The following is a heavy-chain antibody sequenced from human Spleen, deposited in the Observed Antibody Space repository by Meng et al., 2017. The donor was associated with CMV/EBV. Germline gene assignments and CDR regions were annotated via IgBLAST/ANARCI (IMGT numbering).Heavy chain of an antibody. D-gene: IGHD3-3*01. Sequence: GSLRLSCAVYGGSFSGYYWSWIRQPPGKGLEWIGEINHSGSTNYNPSLKSRVTISVDTSKNQFSLKLSSVTAADTAVYYCARAPFTIFGVVIIRWYFDYWGQGTLVTVSS. CDR2: INHSGST. CDR3: ARAPFTIFGVVIIRWYFDY. CDR1: GGSFSGYY. V-gene: IGHV4-34*01. J-gene: IGHJ4*02.